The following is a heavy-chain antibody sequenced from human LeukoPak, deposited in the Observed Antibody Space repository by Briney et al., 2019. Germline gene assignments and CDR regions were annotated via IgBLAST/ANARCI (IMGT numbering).Heavy chain of an antibody. V-gene: IGHV3-23*01. CDR1: GFTFSSYA. CDR3: XXXXXXXXXXXXXXXXYFDY. J-gene: IGHJ4*02. Sequence: GGSLRLSCAASGFTFSSYAMSWVRQAPGKGLEWVSAXXXXXGSTYYAXSVXGRFTISRDNSKNTLYLQMNSLRAEDTAVYYXXXXXXXXXXXXXXXXXYFDYWGQGTLXTVSS. CDR2: XXXXXGST.